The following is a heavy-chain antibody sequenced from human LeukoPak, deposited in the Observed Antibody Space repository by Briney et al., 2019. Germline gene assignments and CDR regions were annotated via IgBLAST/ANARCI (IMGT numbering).Heavy chain of an antibody. V-gene: IGHV1-2*02. CDR1: GYTFTGYY. D-gene: IGHD3-10*01. Sequence: ASVKVSCKASGYTFTGYYMHWVRQAPGQGLEWMGWINPNSGGTNYAQKLQGRVTMTRDTSISTAYMELSRLRSDDTAVYYCARITMVRGLGNWFDPWGQGTLVTVSS. CDR2: INPNSGGT. CDR3: ARITMVRGLGNWFDP. J-gene: IGHJ5*02.